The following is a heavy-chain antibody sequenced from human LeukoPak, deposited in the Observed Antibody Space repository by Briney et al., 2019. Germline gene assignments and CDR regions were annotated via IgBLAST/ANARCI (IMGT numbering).Heavy chain of an antibody. V-gene: IGHV4-59*04. CDR2: IYHSGST. D-gene: IGHD3-22*01. CDR3: AGGGDYYDSSGYYALPDY. Sequence: SETLSLTCTVSGGSISSFYWSWIRQPAGKGLEWIGSIYHSGSTYYNPSLKSRVTISVDTSKNQFSLKLSSVTAADTAVYYCAGGGDYYDSSGYYALPDYWGQGTLVTVSS. J-gene: IGHJ4*02. CDR1: GGSISSFY.